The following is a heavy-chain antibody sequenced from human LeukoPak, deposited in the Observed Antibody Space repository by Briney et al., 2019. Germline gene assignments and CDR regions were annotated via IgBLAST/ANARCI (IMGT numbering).Heavy chain of an antibody. J-gene: IGHJ4*02. CDR3: AKDRYCDNGVCSGSFDY. Sequence: PGGSLRLSCAASGFTFSNYGIHWVRQAPGKGLEWVAVISYDGSNKQYADSVKGRFTISRDNSKNTLYLQMNSLRAEDTTVYYCAKDRYCDNGVCSGSFDYWGQGTLVTVSS. V-gene: IGHV3-30*18. CDR2: ISYDGSNK. CDR1: GFTFSNYG. D-gene: IGHD2-8*01.